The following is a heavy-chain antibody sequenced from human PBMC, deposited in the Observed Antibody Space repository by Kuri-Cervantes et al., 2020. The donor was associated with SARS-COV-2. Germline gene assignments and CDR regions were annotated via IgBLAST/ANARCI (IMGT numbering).Heavy chain of an antibody. J-gene: IGHJ2*01. D-gene: IGHD4-23*01. CDR1: GGSFSGYY. CDR3: ARGGGNFLTSDWYFDV. CDR2: SNHSGST. Sequence: SETLSLTCAVYGGSFSGYYWSWIRHPPGKGLEWNGESNHSGSTNYNPSLKSRVTMSVETSKNQFSLKLSSVTAADTAVYYCARGGGNFLTSDWYFDVWGRGTLVTVSS. V-gene: IGHV4-34*01.